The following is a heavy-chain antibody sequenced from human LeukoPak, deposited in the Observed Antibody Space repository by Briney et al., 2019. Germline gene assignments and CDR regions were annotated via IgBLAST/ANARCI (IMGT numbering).Heavy chain of an antibody. D-gene: IGHD6-6*01. CDR3: AEDLAALLYSSSGDY. Sequence: GASLRLSCAASGFTFSSYAMSWVRQAPGKGLEWVSAISGSGGSTYYADSVKGRFTISRDNSKNTLYLQMNSLRAEDTAVYYCAEDLAALLYSSSGDYWGQGTLVTVSS. V-gene: IGHV3-23*01. CDR2: ISGSGGST. J-gene: IGHJ4*02. CDR1: GFTFSSYA.